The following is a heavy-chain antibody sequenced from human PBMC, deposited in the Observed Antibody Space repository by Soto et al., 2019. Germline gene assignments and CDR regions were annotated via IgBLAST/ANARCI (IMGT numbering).Heavy chain of an antibody. CDR2: ISYDGSNK. CDR1: GFTFSSYA. J-gene: IGHJ4*02. CDR3: ARLSAY. Sequence: QVQLVESGGGVVQPGRSLRLSCAASGFTFSSYAMHWVRQAPGKGLEWVAAISYDGSNKYYADSVKGRFTISRDNSKNTLYLQMNSLRAEDTAVYYCARLSAYWGQGTLVTVSS. V-gene: IGHV3-30-3*01.